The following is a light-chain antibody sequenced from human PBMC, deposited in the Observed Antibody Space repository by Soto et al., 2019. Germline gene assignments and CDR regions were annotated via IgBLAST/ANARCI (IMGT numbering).Light chain of an antibody. CDR2: DAS. CDR1: QSVSSY. Sequence: EIVLTQSPDTLSLSPRERATLSCRASQSVSSYLGWYQQKPGQAPRLLIYDASNRATGIPARFSGSGSGTDFTLTISSLEPEDFAVYYCQQRSNWPGTFGQGTKVEIK. J-gene: IGKJ1*01. V-gene: IGKV3-11*01. CDR3: QQRSNWPGT.